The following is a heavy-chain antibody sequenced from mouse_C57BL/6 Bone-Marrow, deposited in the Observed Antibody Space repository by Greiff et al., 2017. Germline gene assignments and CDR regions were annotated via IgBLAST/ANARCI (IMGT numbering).Heavy chain of an antibody. D-gene: IGHD1-1*01. V-gene: IGHV5-9*01. Sequence: EVKLQESGGCLVKPGGSLKLSCAASGFPFSSYTMSWVRQTPEKRLQWVAAISGGGGNTYYPDSVKGRFTISRDNDKNILYLQMSSLRSEDTALYYCSRQVTTVLATKYFDVWSTGTTVTVSS. CDR3: SRQVTTVLATKYFDV. J-gene: IGHJ1*03. CDR1: GFPFSSYT. CDR2: ISGGGGNT.